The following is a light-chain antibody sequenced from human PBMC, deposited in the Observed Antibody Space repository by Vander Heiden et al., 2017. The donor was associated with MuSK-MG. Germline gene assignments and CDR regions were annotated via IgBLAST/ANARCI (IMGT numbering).Light chain of an antibody. Sequence: QSVLAQPPSVSGAPRQRVTIPCSGGNSNIGNNTVTWYQQFPGKVPKLLVYYDDRRASGVSDRISGSKSGTSASLAITGLQSEDEADYYCAAWDDGLNGQVFGGGTKLSVL. CDR3: AAWDDGLNGQV. CDR1: NSNIGNNT. J-gene: IGLJ3*02. V-gene: IGLV1-36*01. CDR2: YDD.